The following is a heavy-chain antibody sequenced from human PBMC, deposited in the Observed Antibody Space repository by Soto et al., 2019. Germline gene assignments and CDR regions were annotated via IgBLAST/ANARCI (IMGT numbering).Heavy chain of an antibody. CDR3: ARGLRECSGGSCYSDDAFDI. J-gene: IGHJ3*02. CDR2: ISSSSSTI. CDR1: GFTFSSYS. V-gene: IGHV3-48*01. D-gene: IGHD2-15*01. Sequence: GSLRLSCAASGFTFSSYSMNWVRQAPGKGLEWVSYISSSSSTIYYADSVKGRFTISRDNAKNSLYLQMNSLRAEDTAVYYCARGLRECSGGSCYSDDAFDIWGQGTMVTVSS.